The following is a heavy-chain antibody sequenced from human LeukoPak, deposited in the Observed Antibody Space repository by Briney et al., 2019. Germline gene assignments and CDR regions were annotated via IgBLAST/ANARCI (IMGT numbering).Heavy chain of an antibody. CDR3: AAGYSSSWYVGNYFDY. CDR2: IVVGSGNT. Sequence: GTSVKLSCKASGFTFTSSAVQWVRQARGQRLEWIGWIVVGSGNTNYAQKFQERVTITRYMSTSTAYMELSSLRSEDTAVYYCAAGYSSSWYVGNYFDYWGQGTLVTVSS. J-gene: IGHJ4*02. CDR1: GFTFTSSA. V-gene: IGHV1-58*01. D-gene: IGHD6-13*01.